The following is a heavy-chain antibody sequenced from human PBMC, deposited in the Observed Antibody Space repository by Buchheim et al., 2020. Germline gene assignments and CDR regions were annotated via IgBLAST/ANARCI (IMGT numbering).Heavy chain of an antibody. CDR3: ARDGTAGGYYYYGMDV. Sequence: QLPLQESGPGLVKPSETLSLTCTVSGGSISSSSYYWGWIRQPPGKGLEWIGSIYYSGSTYYNPSLKSRVTISVDTSKNQFSLKLSSVTAADTAVYYCARDGTAGGYYYYGMDVWGQGTT. CDR1: GGSISSSSYY. V-gene: IGHV4-39*07. CDR2: IYYSGST. D-gene: IGHD1-26*01. J-gene: IGHJ6*02.